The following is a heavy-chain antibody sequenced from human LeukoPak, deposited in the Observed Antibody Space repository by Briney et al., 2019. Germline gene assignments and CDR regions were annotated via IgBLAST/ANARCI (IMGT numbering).Heavy chain of an antibody. CDR2: ISGDGSST. CDR3: ARPKMVRGEDDASDI. J-gene: IGHJ3*02. CDR1: GFTFDDYA. V-gene: IGHV3-43*02. Sequence: GGSLRLSCAASGFTFDDYAIHWVRQAPGRGLEWVSLISGDGSSTYYADSVKGRFTISRDNSKNSLYLRMNSLRTEDTALYYCARPKMVRGEDDASDIWGQGTMVTVSS. D-gene: IGHD3-10*01.